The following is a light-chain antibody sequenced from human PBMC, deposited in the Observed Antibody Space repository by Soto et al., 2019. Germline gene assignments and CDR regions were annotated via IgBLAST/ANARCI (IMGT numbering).Light chain of an antibody. CDR2: DVS. J-gene: IGLJ1*01. CDR3: SSYTSSSTLEV. V-gene: IGLV2-14*04. CDR1: SSDVGGYNY. Sequence: PGQSITISCTGTSSDVGGYNYVSWYQQHPGKAPKLMIYDVSNRPSGVSNRFSGSKSGNTASLTISGLQAEDEADYYCSSYTSSSTLEVFGTGTKVTV.